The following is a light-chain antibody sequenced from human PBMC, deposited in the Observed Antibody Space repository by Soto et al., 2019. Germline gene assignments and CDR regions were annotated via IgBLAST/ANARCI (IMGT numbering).Light chain of an antibody. CDR1: QSVRSY. CDR2: GAS. Sequence: EIVLTQSPGTLSLSPVERATLSCRASQSVRSYLGWYQQKPGQAPRLLIYGASSRATGIPDRFSGRGSGTDFTLTISRLEPEDFAVYYCQLYGNSLFTFGPGTKVDIK. V-gene: IGKV3-20*01. CDR3: QLYGNSLFT. J-gene: IGKJ3*01.